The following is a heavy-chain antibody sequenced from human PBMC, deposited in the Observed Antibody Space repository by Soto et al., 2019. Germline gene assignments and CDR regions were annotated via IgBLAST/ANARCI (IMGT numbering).Heavy chain of an antibody. CDR1: GFTFSSYG. V-gene: IGHV3-30*18. D-gene: IGHD3-22*01. CDR2: ISYDGSNK. Sequence: GGSLRLSCAASGFTFSSYGMHWVRQAPGKGLEWVAVISYDGSNKYYADSVKGRFTISRDNSKNTLYLQMNSLRAEDTAVYYCAKDQYDSSGYYSWGQGTLVTVSS. CDR3: AKDQYDSSGYYS. J-gene: IGHJ4*02.